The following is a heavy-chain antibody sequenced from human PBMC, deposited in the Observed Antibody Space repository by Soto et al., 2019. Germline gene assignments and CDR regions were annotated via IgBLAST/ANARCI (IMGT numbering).Heavy chain of an antibody. D-gene: IGHD7-27*01. CDR3: AGKRLGIPDNDAFDI. J-gene: IGHJ3*02. CDR1: GGSISSGGYY. Sequence: QVQLQESGPGLVKPSQTLSLTCTVSGGSISSGGYYWSWIRPHPGKGLEWIGYIYYSGSTYYNPSLKSRVTISVDTSKNQFSLKLSSVTVAATAVYYCAGKRLGIPDNDAFDIWGQGTMVTVSS. CDR2: IYYSGST. V-gene: IGHV4-31*03.